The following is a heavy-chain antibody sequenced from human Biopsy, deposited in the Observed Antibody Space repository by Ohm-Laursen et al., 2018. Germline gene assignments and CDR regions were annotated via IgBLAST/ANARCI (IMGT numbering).Heavy chain of an antibody. CDR1: GYSFSTYD. D-gene: IGHD6-6*01. Sequence: ASVKVSCKASGYSFSTYDVNWVRQARGQGLEWMGWMIPSSGKTGYAQRFQGRVTLTMNTSISTAYMELSGLRSEDTAVYFCARGYSRRVSILEASIYWFDNWGQGTLVTVSS. CDR3: ARGYSRRVSILEASIYWFDN. V-gene: IGHV1-8*01. CDR2: MIPSSGKT. J-gene: IGHJ5*02.